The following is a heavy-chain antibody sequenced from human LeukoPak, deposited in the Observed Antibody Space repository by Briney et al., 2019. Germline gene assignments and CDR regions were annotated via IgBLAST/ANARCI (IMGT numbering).Heavy chain of an antibody. CDR2: INPNSGGT. CDR1: GYTFTGYY. Sequence: ASVKVSCKASGYTFTGYYMHWVRQAPGQGLEWMGWINPNSGGTNYAQKFQGRVTMTRDTSISTAYMELSRLRSDDTAVYYCARSPRYSGSYFRQGWQLYYFDYWGQGTLVTVSS. CDR3: ARSPRYSGSYFRQGWQLYYFDY. V-gene: IGHV1-2*02. J-gene: IGHJ4*02. D-gene: IGHD1-26*01.